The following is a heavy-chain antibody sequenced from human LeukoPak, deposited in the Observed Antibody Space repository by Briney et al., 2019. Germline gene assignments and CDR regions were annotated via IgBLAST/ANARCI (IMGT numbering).Heavy chain of an antibody. V-gene: IGHV3-30*01. CDR3: ARDGVGTAFDL. Sequence: GGSLRLSCAASGLIFRSYPMHWVRQAPGKGLEWVAVVSYDGSGENYADSVNGRFTISRDNSKNTLYLQMNSLRAEDTAVFYCARDGVGTAFDLWGQGTMVTVS. CDR1: GLIFRSYP. D-gene: IGHD1-26*01. J-gene: IGHJ3*01. CDR2: VSYDGSGE.